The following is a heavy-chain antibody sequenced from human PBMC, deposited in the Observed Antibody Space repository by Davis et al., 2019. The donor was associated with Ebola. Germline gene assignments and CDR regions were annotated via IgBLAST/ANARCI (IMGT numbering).Heavy chain of an antibody. V-gene: IGHV3-23*01. CDR1: GFTFSIFA. CDR2: INGRDEST. Sequence: GESLKISCAASGFTFSIFALSWVRQAPGKGLEWVSAINGRDESTYFAESVKGRFTISRDNSKNTVYLQMNSLRDEDTAVYYCAKGSLYGSRSITAGMDVWGQGTTVTVSS. J-gene: IGHJ6*02. D-gene: IGHD4-17*01. CDR3: AKGSLYGSRSITAGMDV.